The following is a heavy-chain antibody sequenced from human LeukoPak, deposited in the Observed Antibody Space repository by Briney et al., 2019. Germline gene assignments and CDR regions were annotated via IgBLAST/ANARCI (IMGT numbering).Heavy chain of an antibody. CDR1: GFTFDDYD. V-gene: IGHV3-43*02. CDR3: AKAWFGERSGGGFDY. CDR2: ISGDGGST. J-gene: IGHJ4*02. D-gene: IGHD3-10*01. Sequence: GGSLRLSCAASGFTFDDYDIHWVRQAPGKGLEWVSLISGDGGSTYYADSVKGRFTISRDNSKNSLYLQMNSLRTEDTALYYCAKAWFGERSGGGFDYWGQGTLVTISA.